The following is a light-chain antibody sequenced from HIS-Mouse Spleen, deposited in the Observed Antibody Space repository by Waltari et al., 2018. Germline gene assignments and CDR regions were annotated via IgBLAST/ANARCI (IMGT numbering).Light chain of an antibody. CDR1: KLGEKY. CDR2: QDS. CDR3: QAWDSSTAV. V-gene: IGLV3-1*01. J-gene: IGLJ2*01. Sequence: SYELTQPPSVSVSPGQTASITCSGDKLGEKYACWYQQKPGQSPVLVIYQDSKRPSGIPERFSGSNSGNTATLTIRGTQAMDEADYYCQAWDSSTAVFGGGTKLTVL.